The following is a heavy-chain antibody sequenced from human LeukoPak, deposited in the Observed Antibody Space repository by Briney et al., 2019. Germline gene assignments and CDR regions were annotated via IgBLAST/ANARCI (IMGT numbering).Heavy chain of an antibody. V-gene: IGHV3-66*02. CDR1: GFTVSNNY. J-gene: IGHJ4*02. D-gene: IGHD5-12*01. Sequence: GGSLRLSCAASGFTVSNNYMSWVRQAPGKGLEWVSVIYSGGSTFYADSVKGRFTISRDYSKNTLYLQMNSLRDEDTAVYYCARDHGGYAAYWGQGTLVTVSS. CDR2: IYSGGST. CDR3: ARDHGGYAAY.